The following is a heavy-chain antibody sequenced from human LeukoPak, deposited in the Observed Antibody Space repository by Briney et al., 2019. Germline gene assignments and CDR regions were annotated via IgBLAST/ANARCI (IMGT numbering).Heavy chain of an antibody. V-gene: IGHV3-7*03. CDR1: GFTFSSYW. D-gene: IGHD3-22*01. J-gene: IGHJ4*02. CDR3: AREHYDSSGPIDY. CDR2: IKQDGSEK. Sequence: PGGSLRLSCAASGFTFSSYWMSWVRQAPGKGLEWVANIKQDGSEKYYVDSVKGRFTISRDNAKNSLYLQMNSLRAEDTAVYYCAREHYDSSGPIDYWGQGTLVTVSS.